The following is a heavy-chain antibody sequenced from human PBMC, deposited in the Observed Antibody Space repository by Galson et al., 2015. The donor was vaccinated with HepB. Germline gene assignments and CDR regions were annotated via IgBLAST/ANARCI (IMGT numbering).Heavy chain of an antibody. CDR3: ARVPRAVAGSLGAFDI. Sequence: SLRLSCAASGFTFSSYAMHWVRQAPGKGLEWVAVISYDGSNKYYADSVKGRFTISRDNSKNTLYLQMNSLRAEDTAVYYCARVPRAVAGSLGAFDIWGQGTMVTVSS. J-gene: IGHJ3*02. D-gene: IGHD6-19*01. CDR2: ISYDGSNK. V-gene: IGHV3-30*04. CDR1: GFTFSSYA.